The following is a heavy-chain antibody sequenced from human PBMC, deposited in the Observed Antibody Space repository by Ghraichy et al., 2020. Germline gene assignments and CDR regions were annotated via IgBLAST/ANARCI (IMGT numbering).Heavy chain of an antibody. D-gene: IGHD5-18*01. Sequence: GGSLRLSCAASGFTFSSYGMHWVRQAPGKGLEWVAFIRYDGSNKYYADSVKGRFTISRDNSKNTLYLQMNSLRAEDTAVYYCAKDPSRGYSYGYYYYGMDVWGQGTTVTVSS. V-gene: IGHV3-30*02. CDR1: GFTFSSYG. CDR2: IRYDGSNK. J-gene: IGHJ6*02. CDR3: AKDPSRGYSYGYYYYGMDV.